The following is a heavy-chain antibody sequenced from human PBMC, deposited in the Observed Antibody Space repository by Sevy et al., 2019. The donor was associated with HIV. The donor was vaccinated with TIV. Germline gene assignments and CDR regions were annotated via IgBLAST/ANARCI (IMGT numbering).Heavy chain of an antibody. CDR1: GYTFTNYD. Sequence: ASVKVSCKASGYTFTNYDINWVRQATGQGLEWMGWMNPNSGNTGYAQKFQGGVTMIRNTSMSTAYMELSSLTSDDTAAYYCARDLAGSKQGGWFDPWGQGTLVTVSS. J-gene: IGHJ5*02. CDR2: MNPNSGNT. D-gene: IGHD3-16*01. V-gene: IGHV1-8*01. CDR3: ARDLAGSKQGGWFDP.